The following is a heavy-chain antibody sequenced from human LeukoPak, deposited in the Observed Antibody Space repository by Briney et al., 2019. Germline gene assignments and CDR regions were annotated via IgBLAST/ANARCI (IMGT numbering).Heavy chain of an antibody. D-gene: IGHD6-13*01. J-gene: IGHJ3*02. CDR1: GFTCSSYW. Sequence: GGSLRLSCAASGFTCSSYWMHWVRQAPGKGLEWVAVTSYDGSNKYYADSVKGRFTISRDNFKNTLYLEMNSLRAEDTAVYYCAKEWQQMFFDIWGQGTMVIVSS. CDR3: AKEWQQMFFDI. CDR2: TSYDGSNK. V-gene: IGHV3-30*18.